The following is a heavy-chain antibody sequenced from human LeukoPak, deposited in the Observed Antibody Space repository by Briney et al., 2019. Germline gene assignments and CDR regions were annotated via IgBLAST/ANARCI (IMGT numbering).Heavy chain of an antibody. CDR1: GYTFTGYD. D-gene: IGHD2-15*01. J-gene: IGHJ4*02. Sequence: ASVKVSCKASGYTFTGYDMHWVRQAPGQGLEWMGWINPNSGDTNYAQKLQGRVTMTRDTSISKDYMELSRLRPDDTAVYYCAREYCSGSSCYSAGFDYWGQGTLVTVSS. CDR2: INPNSGDT. V-gene: IGHV1-2*02. CDR3: AREYCSGSSCYSAGFDY.